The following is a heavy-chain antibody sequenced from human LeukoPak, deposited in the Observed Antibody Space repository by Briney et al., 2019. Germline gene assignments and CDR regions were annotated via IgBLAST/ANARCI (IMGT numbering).Heavy chain of an antibody. V-gene: IGHV1-69*06. D-gene: IGHD1-26*01. CDR2: IIPIFGTA. CDR1: GGTFSSYA. CDR3: AGRSTGATIDY. J-gene: IGHJ4*02. Sequence: SVKVSCKASGGTFSSYAISWVRQDPGQGLEWMGGIIPIFGTANYAQKFQGRVTITADKSTSTAYMELSSLRSEDTAVYYCAGRSTGATIDYWGQGTLVTVSS.